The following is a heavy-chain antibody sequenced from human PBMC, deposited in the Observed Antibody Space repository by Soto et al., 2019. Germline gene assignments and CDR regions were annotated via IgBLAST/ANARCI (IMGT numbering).Heavy chain of an antibody. CDR2: IYSGGST. CDR3: ANGAY. D-gene: IGHD3-10*01. J-gene: IGHJ4*02. Sequence: EVHLVESGGGLIQPGGSLTLSCAVSGFTVSNDYLSWVRQAPGKGLEWVSVIYSGGSTYFADFVKGRFTISRDNSKNTVYLQMNGLRAEDTAVYYCANGAYWGQGTLVTVSS. V-gene: IGHV3-53*01. CDR1: GFTVSNDY.